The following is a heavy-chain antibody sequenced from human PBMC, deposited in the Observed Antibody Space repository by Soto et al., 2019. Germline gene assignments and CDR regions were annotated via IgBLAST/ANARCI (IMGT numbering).Heavy chain of an antibody. V-gene: IGHV4-39*01. J-gene: IGHJ4*02. D-gene: IGHD4-17*01. Sequence: QLRLQESGPGQVKPSETLSLTCTVSGGSIATTYYWAWIRQPPGKGLEWIASMFYDGNTYYNPSLKSRVAISVDMAKNQCSRKLRSVTAADTAVYYCASPKYGEPSDYWGQGTLVTVSS. CDR2: MFYDGNT. CDR3: ASPKYGEPSDY. CDR1: GGSIATTYY.